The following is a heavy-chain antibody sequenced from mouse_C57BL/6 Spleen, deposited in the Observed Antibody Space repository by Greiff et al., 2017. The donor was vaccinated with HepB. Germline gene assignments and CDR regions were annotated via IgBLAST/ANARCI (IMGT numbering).Heavy chain of an antibody. Sequence: QVQLKEPGAELVKPGASVKLSCKASGYTFTSYWMHWVKQRPGQGLEWIGMIHPNSGSTNYNEKFKSKATLTVDKSSSTAYMQLSSLTSEDSAVYYCARDDSYAMDYWGQGTSVTVSS. CDR1: GYTFTSYW. CDR2: IHPNSGST. CDR3: ARDDSYAMDY. D-gene: IGHD2-13*01. J-gene: IGHJ4*01. V-gene: IGHV1-64*01.